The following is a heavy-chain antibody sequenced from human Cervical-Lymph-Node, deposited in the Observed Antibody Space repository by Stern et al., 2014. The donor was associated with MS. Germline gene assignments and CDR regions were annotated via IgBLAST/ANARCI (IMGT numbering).Heavy chain of an antibody. Sequence: VQLVESGGGVVQPGRSLRLSCAASGFTFSSYGMHWVRQAPGKGLEGVAVIWYDGSNKYYADSVKGRFTISRDNSKNTLYLQMNSLRAEDTAVYYCARDVAGNYGDYGGDYWGQGTLVTVSS. D-gene: IGHD4-17*01. CDR1: GFTFSSYG. J-gene: IGHJ4*02. CDR2: IWYDGSNK. V-gene: IGHV3-33*01. CDR3: ARDVAGNYGDYGGDY.